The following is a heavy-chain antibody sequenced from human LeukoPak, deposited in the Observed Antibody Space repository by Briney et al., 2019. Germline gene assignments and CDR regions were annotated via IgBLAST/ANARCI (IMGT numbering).Heavy chain of an antibody. V-gene: IGHV3-23*01. D-gene: IGHD3-9*01. J-gene: IGHJ3*02. CDR2: VSGGGGRT. Sequence: PGGSLRLSCAASGFTFSSYAMSWVRQAQGKGLEWVSAVSGGGGRTYYADSVKGRFTISRDNSKNTLYLQMNSLRAEDTAVYYCARDARRYFDWLLHDAFDIWGQGTMVTVSS. CDR3: ARDARRYFDWLLHDAFDI. CDR1: GFTFSSYA.